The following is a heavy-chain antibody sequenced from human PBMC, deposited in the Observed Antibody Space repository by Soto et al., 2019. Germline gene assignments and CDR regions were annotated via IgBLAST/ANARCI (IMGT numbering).Heavy chain of an antibody. CDR2: ISSSSSYI. CDR1: GFTFSSYS. Sequence: GGSLRLSCAASGFTFSSYSMNWVRQAPGKGLEWVSSISSSSSYIYYADSVKGRFTISRDNAKNSLYLQMNSLRAEDTAVYYCARSGSRDCHNWGIGQSIDYWGQGTLVTVSS. J-gene: IGHJ4*02. V-gene: IGHV3-21*01. D-gene: IGHD7-27*01. CDR3: ARSGSRDCHNWGIGQSIDY.